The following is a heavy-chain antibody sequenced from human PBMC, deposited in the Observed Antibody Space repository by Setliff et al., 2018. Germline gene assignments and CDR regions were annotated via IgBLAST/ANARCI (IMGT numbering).Heavy chain of an antibody. Sequence: LRLSCAVSGFTFSSYAMHWVRQAPGKGLEWVAVVSDDGRNKYYADSVKGRFTISRDISKNTLYLQMNSLRAEDTAVYYCAIPRSTLRAIDFWGQGTLVTVSS. CDR1: GFTFSSYA. CDR2: VSDDGRNK. J-gene: IGHJ4*02. D-gene: IGHD1-26*01. CDR3: AIPRSTLRAIDF. V-gene: IGHV3-30*04.